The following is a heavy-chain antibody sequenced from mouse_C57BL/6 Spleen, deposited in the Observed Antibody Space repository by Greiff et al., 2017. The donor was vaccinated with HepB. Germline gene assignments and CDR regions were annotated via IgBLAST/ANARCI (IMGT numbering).Heavy chain of an antibody. Sequence: EVQLQQSGPELVKPGASVKISCKASGYSFTDYNMNWVKQSNGKSLEWIGVINPNYGTTSYNQKFKGKATLTVDQSSSTAYMQLNSLTSEDSAVYYCARGVYYGSSQYYYAMDYWGQGTSVTVSS. CDR3: ARGVYYGSSQYYYAMDY. D-gene: IGHD1-1*01. CDR1: GYSFTDYN. V-gene: IGHV1-39*01. CDR2: INPNYGTT. J-gene: IGHJ4*01.